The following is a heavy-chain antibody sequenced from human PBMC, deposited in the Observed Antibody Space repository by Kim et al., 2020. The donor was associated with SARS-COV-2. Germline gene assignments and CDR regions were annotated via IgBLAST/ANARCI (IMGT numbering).Heavy chain of an antibody. CDR3: ARERGGDYYDSSGSYSKYYGMDV. V-gene: IGHV3-21*01. J-gene: IGHJ6*02. Sequence: GGSLRLSCVASGFFFRTYSMNWVRQAPGKGLEWVSSISSSSSYISYSDLVKGRFTISRDNAKNELYLEMNSLRAEDTAVYYCARERGGDYYDSSGSYSKYYGMDVWGQGTTVTVSS. CDR2: ISSSSSYI. D-gene: IGHD3-22*01. CDR1: GFFFRTYS.